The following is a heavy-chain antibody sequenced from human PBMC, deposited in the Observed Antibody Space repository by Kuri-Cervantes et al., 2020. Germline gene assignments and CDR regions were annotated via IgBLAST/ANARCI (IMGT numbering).Heavy chain of an antibody. CDR1: GFTFSSYG. CDR2: IYSGGST. CDR3: ARDRVVGGTD. J-gene: IGHJ4*02. D-gene: IGHD1-26*01. V-gene: IGHV3-53*01. Sequence: GESLKISCAASGFTFSSYGMHWVRQAPGKGLEGVSVIYSGGSTYYADSVKGRFTISRDNSENTLYLQMNSLRAEDTATYYCARDRVVGGTDWGQGTPVTVSS.